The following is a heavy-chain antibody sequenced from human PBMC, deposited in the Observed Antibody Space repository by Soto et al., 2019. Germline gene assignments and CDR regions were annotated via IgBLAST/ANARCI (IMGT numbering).Heavy chain of an antibody. CDR2: ISINATTT. V-gene: IGHV3-74*03. CDR3: ARTPKYCTSTGCYVTAFDS. D-gene: IGHD2-2*01. CDR1: GFTFTNYW. J-gene: IGHJ4*02. Sequence: ELQLLESGGGLVQPGGSLRLSCTASGFTFTNYWMHWVRQPPGKGLVWVSRISINATTTTYADSVKGRFSISRDNAKNTLYLQMNKLRDEDTAMYYCARTPKYCTSTGCYVTAFDSWGQGALVTVSS.